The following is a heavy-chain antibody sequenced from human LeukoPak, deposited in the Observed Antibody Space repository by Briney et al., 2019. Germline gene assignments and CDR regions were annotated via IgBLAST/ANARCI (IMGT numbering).Heavy chain of an antibody. J-gene: IGHJ4*02. V-gene: IGHV1-18*01. Sequence: GASVKVSCKASGYTYTSYGISWVRQAPGQGLEWVGWISAYNGNTNYAQKLQGRVTMTTDTSTSTAYMELRSLRSDDTAVYYCAREPVFWSGYCIDYWGQGTLVTVSS. CDR2: ISAYNGNT. CDR3: AREPVFWSGYCIDY. D-gene: IGHD3-3*01. CDR1: GYTYTSYG.